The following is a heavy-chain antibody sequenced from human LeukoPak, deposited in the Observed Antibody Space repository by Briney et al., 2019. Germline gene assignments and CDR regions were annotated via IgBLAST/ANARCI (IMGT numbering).Heavy chain of an antibody. CDR1: GGSFSGYY. J-gene: IGHJ5*02. CDR3: ARGTTVTTFWFDP. CDR2: INHSGST. D-gene: IGHD4-17*01. Sequence: SETLTLTCAVYGGSFSGYYWGWIRQPPGKGLEWIGEINHSGSTNYNPSLKSRVTISVDTSKNQFSLKLSSVTAADTAVYYCARGTTVTTFWFDPWGQGTLVTVSS. V-gene: IGHV4-34*01.